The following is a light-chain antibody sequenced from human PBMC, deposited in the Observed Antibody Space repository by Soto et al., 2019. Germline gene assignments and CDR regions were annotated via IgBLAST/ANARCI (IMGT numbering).Light chain of an antibody. CDR3: QQSYSTRYT. CDR2: AAS. V-gene: IGKV1-39*01. CDR1: QSIIIY. Sequence: DIQMTQSPSSLSASVGERVTITCRASQSIIIYLNWYQQKPGKAPKLLIYAASSLQSGVPSRFSGSGSVTEFTLTISSLQPEDFATYYCQQSYSTRYTFGQGTRLEIK. J-gene: IGKJ5*01.